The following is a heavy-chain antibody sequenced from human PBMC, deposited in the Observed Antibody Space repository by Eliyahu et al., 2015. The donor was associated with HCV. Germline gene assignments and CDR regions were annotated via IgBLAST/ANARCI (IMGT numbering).Heavy chain of an antibody. Sequence: QVQLQESGPGLVKPSXTLSLTCTVSGGSIXXYYWSWIRQPPGKALEWIGYIYYRGATNYNPSLKSRVTMSLDTSKNQVSLKLSSVTAVDTAIYYCSSGGGGIAVAGTGGWFDPWGQGTLVTVSS. D-gene: IGHD6-19*01. V-gene: IGHV4-59*01. CDR1: GGSIXXYY. CDR2: IYYRGAT. CDR3: SSGGGGIAVAGTGGWFDP. J-gene: IGHJ5*02.